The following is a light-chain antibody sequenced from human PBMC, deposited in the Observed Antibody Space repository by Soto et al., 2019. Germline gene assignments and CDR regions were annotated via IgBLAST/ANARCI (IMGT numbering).Light chain of an antibody. CDR2: GAS. CDR3: QHRGRWPRT. CDR1: QSVNDY. V-gene: IGKV3-11*01. Sequence: EIVLTQSPATLSLSPGARATLSCRVSQSVNDYLAWYQQKPGQAPRLLIYGASNRATGIPVRFSGSGSGTDFTLTISSLEPEDFAVYYCQHRGRWPRTFGQGTKLEIK. J-gene: IGKJ2*01.